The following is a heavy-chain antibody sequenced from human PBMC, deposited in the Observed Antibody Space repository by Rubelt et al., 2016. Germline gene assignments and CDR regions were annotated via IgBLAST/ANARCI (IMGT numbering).Heavy chain of an antibody. CDR2: INHSGST. J-gene: IGHJ5*02. Sequence: QVQLQQWGAGLLKPSETLSLTCAVYGGSFSGYYWSWIRPPPGKGLEWIGEINHSGSTNYNPSLKSRVTVSVEPAKNQFALKLSSVTAADTALYYCARGLARAAAAPRRLWFDPWGQGTLVTVSS. V-gene: IGHV4-34*01. CDR3: ARGLARAAAAPRRLWFDP. CDR1: GGSFSGYY. D-gene: IGHD6-13*01.